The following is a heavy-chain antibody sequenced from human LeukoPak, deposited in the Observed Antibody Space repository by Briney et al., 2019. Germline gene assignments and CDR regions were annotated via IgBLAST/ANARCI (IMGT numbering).Heavy chain of an antibody. CDR1: GLTGSHNY. CDR3: ATLAHPVVVVLTRDGMDV. CDR2: INHSGST. J-gene: IGHJ6*02. V-gene: IGHV4-34*08. D-gene: IGHD2-15*01. Sequence: PGGSLRLSCAASGLTGSHNYVSWVRQAPGKGLEWIGEINHSGSTNYNPSLKSRVTISVDTSKNQFSLKLSSVTAADTAVYYCATLAHPVVVVLTRDGMDVWGQGTTVTVSS.